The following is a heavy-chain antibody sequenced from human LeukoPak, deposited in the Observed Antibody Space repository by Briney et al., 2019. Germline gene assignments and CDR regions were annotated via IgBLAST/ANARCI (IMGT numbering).Heavy chain of an antibody. CDR2: IYYSGSI. D-gene: IGHD3/OR15-3a*01. Sequence: PSETLSLTCTVSGDSISSSFHYWGWIRQPPGKGLEWIGSIYYSGSIYYSPSLKSRVTISKDTSKNQFSLKLSSVTAADTAVYYCARQTGSGLFILPGGQGTLVTVSS. J-gene: IGHJ4*02. CDR1: GDSISSSFHY. CDR3: ARQTGSGLFILP. V-gene: IGHV4-39*01.